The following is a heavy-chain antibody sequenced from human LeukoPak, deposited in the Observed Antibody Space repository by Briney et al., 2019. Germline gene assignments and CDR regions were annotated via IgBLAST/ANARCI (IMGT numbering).Heavy chain of an antibody. CDR1: GYTFTSYT. Sequence: ASVKVSCKASGYTFTSYTMNWVRQAPGQGLEWMGCINTNTEKPTYAQGFTGRFVFSLDTSVSTAYLQISSLKAEDTAVYYCARGMSNSPYYFYYYMDVWGKGTTVTVPS. D-gene: IGHD1-1*01. J-gene: IGHJ6*03. V-gene: IGHV7-4-1*02. CDR2: INTNTEKP. CDR3: ARGMSNSPYYFYYYMDV.